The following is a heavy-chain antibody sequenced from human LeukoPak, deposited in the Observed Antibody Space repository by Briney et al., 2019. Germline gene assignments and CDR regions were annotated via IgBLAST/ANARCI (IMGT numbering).Heavy chain of an antibody. CDR3: AREAYYYYYMDV. J-gene: IGHJ6*03. CDR2: ISSSSSYI. CDR1: GFTFSSYS. Sequence: RSGGSLRLSCAASGFTFSSYSMNWARQAPGKGLEWVSSISSSSSYIYYADSVKGRFTISRDNAKNSLYLQMNSLRAEDTAVYYCAREAYYYYYMDVWGKGTTVTVSS. V-gene: IGHV3-21*01.